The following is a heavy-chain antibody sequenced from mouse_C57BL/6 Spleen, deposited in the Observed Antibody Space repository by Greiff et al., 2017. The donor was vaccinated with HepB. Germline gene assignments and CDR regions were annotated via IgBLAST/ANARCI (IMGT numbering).Heavy chain of an antibody. CDR2: ISSGSSTI. CDR3: ARRRTGSFDY. J-gene: IGHJ2*01. Sequence: EVKVEESGGGLVKPGGSLKLSCAASGFTFSDYGMHWVRQAPEKGLEWVAYISSGSSTIYYADTVKGRFTISRDNAKNTLFLQMTSLRSEDTAMYYCARRRTGSFDYWGQGTTLTVSS. V-gene: IGHV5-17*01. CDR1: GFTFSDYG. D-gene: IGHD4-1*01.